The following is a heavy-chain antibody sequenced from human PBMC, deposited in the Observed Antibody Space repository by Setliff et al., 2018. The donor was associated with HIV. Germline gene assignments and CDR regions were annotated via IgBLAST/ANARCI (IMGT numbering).Heavy chain of an antibody. J-gene: IGHJ1*01. CDR3: TTARLQLWSEYFQH. CDR2: IKSKTDGGTT. D-gene: IGHD5-18*01. Sequence: GGSLRLSCAASGFTFTNAWMSWVRQAPGKGLEWVGRIKSKTDGGTTDFAAPVKGRFTISRDDSKNTLYLQMNSLKTEDAAIYYCTTARLQLWSEYFQHWGQGNLVTVSS. CDR1: GFTFTNAW. V-gene: IGHV3-15*01.